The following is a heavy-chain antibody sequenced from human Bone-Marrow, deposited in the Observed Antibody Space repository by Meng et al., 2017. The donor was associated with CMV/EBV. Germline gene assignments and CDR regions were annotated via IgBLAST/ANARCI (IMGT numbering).Heavy chain of an antibody. J-gene: IGHJ2*01. Sequence: SETLSSTCTVPGGSISSTRYYWGWIRQPPGKGLEWIGSIDYSGSTYYNPSLKSRVTISVDTSKNQFSLKLNSVTAADTAVYYCARGMGAPGFDFDLWGGGTLVTVSS. CDR3: ARGMGAPGFDFDL. CDR1: GGSISSTRYY. CDR2: IDYSGST. V-gene: IGHV4-39*07. D-gene: IGHD1-26*01.